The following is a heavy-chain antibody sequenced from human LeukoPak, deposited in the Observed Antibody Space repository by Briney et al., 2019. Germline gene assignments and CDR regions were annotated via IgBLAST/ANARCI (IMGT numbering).Heavy chain of an antibody. J-gene: IGHJ3*02. CDR3: ARRFTMVRGVIIDAFDI. CDR2: IYPGDSDT. D-gene: IGHD3-10*01. V-gene: IGHV5-51*01. CDR1: GYSFTSYW. Sequence: PGESLKISCKGSGYSFTSYWIGWVRQMPGKGLEWMGIIYPGDSDTRYSPSFQGQVTISADKSISTAYLQWSSLKASDTAMYYCARRFTMVRGVIIDAFDIWGQGTMVTVSS.